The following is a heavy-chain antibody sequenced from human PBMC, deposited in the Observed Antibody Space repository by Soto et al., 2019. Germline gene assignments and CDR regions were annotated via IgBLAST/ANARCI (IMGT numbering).Heavy chain of an antibody. Sequence: GSLILSCAASGFTFSSYWMHWVRQAPGKGLVWVSRINSDGSSTSYADSVKGRFTISRDNAKNTLYLQMNSLRAEDTAVYYCARDGLYYYDSSGYFSWGQGTLVTVSS. CDR3: ARDGLYYYDSSGYFS. D-gene: IGHD3-22*01. CDR1: GFTFSSYW. V-gene: IGHV3-74*01. J-gene: IGHJ4*02. CDR2: INSDGSST.